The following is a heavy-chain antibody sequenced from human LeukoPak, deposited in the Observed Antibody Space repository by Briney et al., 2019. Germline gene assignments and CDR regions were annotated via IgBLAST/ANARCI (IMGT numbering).Heavy chain of an antibody. D-gene: IGHD6-13*01. Sequence: SVKVSCKASGGTFSSYAISWVRQAPGQGLEWMGGIIPIFGTANYAQKFQGRVTITADESTSTAYMELSSLRSEDTAVYYCARTMSRQPHPPFDPWGQGTLVTVSS. CDR2: IIPIFGTA. CDR1: GGTFSSYA. CDR3: ARTMSRQPHPPFDP. V-gene: IGHV1-69*13. J-gene: IGHJ5*02.